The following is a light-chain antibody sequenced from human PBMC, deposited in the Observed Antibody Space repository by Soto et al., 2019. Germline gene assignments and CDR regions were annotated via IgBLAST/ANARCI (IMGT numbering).Light chain of an antibody. Sequence: EIVMTQSPATLSVSPGEGATVSCRASQSVWSNVAWYQQKPGQAPRVLIYGASTRATGVPARFSSSGCGTEFTLTITSLQSEDFAVYFCQQYDNWPPGFGQGTKVEIK. CDR1: QSVWSN. CDR2: GAS. V-gene: IGKV3-15*01. J-gene: IGKJ1*01. CDR3: QQYDNWPPG.